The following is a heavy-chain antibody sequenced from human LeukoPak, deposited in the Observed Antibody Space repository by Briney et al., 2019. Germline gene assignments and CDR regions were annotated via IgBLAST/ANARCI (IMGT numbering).Heavy chain of an antibody. CDR1: GGSISSSSYS. J-gene: IGHJ4*02. Sequence: SETLSLTCTVSGGSISSSSYSWGWIRQPPGKGLEWIGSIYYGGSTFYNPSLKSRVTISVDTSKNQFSLKLSSVTAADTAVYYCAGQGRPGFASGYWGQGTLVTVSS. CDR2: IYYGGST. CDR3: AGQGRPGFASGY. D-gene: IGHD3-10*01. V-gene: IGHV4-39*01.